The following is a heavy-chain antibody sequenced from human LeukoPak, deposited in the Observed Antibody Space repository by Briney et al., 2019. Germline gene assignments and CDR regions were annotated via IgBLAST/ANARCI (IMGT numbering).Heavy chain of an antibody. CDR3: AKEEWGTIFGVALPNY. Sequence: TGGSLRLSCAASGFTFSSYAMSWVRQAPGKGLEWVSAISGSGGSTYYADSVKGRFTISRDNSKNTLYLQMNSLRAEDTAIYYCAKEEWGTIFGVALPNYWGQGTLVTVSS. D-gene: IGHD3-3*01. CDR2: ISGSGGST. CDR1: GFTFSSYA. J-gene: IGHJ4*02. V-gene: IGHV3-23*01.